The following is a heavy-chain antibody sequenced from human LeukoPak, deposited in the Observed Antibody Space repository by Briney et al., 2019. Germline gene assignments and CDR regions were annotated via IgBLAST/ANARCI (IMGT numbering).Heavy chain of an antibody. D-gene: IGHD2-2*01. V-gene: IGHV3-23*01. CDR3: AKDAVWDIVVVPAAMRYYYYMDV. CDR2: ISGSGGST. CDR1: GFTFSSYA. Sequence: GGSLRLSCAASGFTFSSYAMSWVRQAPGKGLEWVSAISGSGGSTYYADSVKGRFTISRDNSKNTLYLQMNSLRAEDTAVYYCAKDAVWDIVVVPAAMRYYYYMDVWGKGTTVTVSS. J-gene: IGHJ6*03.